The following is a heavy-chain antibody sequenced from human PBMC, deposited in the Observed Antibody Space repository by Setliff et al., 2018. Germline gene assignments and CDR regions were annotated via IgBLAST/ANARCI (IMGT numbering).Heavy chain of an antibody. CDR1: GYTFTSYY. J-gene: IGHJ5*02. CDR3: AAERYSGGSCCWFDP. Sequence: ASVKVSCKASGYTFTSYYMQWVRQARGQCLEWIGWIVVGSGNTNYAQKFQERVTITRDMSTNTAYMELSSLRSDDTAVYYCAAERYSGGSCCWFDPWGQGTLVTVSS. D-gene: IGHD2-15*01. V-gene: IGHV1-58*02. CDR2: IVVGSGNT.